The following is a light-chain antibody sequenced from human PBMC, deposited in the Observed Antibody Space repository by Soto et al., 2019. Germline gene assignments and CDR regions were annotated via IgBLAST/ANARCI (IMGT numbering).Light chain of an antibody. CDR3: SSYTSSSTPVV. CDR1: SSDVGGYNY. V-gene: IGLV2-14*01. J-gene: IGLJ2*01. Sequence: QSVLTQPASMSGSPGQSINISCTGTSSDVGGYNYVSWYQQHPGKAPKLMIYEVSNRPSGVSNRFSGSKSGNTASLTISGLQAEDEADYYCSSYTSSSTPVVFGGGTKVTVL. CDR2: EVS.